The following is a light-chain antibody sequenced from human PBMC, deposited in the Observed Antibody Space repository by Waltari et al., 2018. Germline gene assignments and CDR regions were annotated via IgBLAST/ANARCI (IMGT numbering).Light chain of an antibody. V-gene: IGKV4-1*01. J-gene: IGKJ1*01. CDR2: WAS. CDR3: LQYLHTPRT. CDR1: QSLLYTSNNKNY. Sequence: DVVMTQSPDSLDVSLGERATINCKSSQSLLYTSNNKNYLAWYQQKPGQPPRRLIYWASIRESVVPDRFSGSGSWTDFTLTMSGLQAEDVSSYFCLQYLHTPRTFGQGTKVEIK.